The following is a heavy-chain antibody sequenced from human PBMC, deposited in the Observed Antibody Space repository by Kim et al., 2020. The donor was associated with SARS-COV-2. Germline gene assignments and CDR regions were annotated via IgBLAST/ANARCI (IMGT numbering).Heavy chain of an antibody. D-gene: IGHD4-17*01. J-gene: IGHJ6*02. Sequence: SETLSLTCAVSGGSISSSNWWSWVRQPPGKGLEWIGEIYHSGSTNYNPSLKSRVTISVDKSKNQFSLKLSSVTAADTAVYYCARDREGYGDYVGYWLERCMDVWGQGTTVTVSS. CDR3: ARDREGYGDYVGYWLERCMDV. V-gene: IGHV4-4*02. CDR1: GGSISSSNW. CDR2: IYHSGST.